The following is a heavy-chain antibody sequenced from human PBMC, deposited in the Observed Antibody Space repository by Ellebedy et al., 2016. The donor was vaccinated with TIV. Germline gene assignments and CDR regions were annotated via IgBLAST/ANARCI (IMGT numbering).Heavy chain of an antibody. CDR2: ISNTGTT. V-gene: IGHV4-39*01. J-gene: IGHJ4*02. CDR3: ARHGQFDY. Sequence: SDTLSLTXSVSGGSINIKNYYWGWIRQPPGKGLEWIGAISNTGTTHYNESLKSRVTLSVDTSKNQFSLKLTSVTATDTAVYYCARHGQFDYWGQGTLVIVSS. CDR1: GGSINIKNYY.